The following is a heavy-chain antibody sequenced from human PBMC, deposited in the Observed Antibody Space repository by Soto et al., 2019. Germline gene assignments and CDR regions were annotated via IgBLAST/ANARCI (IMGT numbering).Heavy chain of an antibody. J-gene: IGHJ4*02. Sequence: PGESLKISCVASEFTFSTYAMSWVRQAPGKGLEWVSGIRGRGDSTDYADSVKGRFTISRDNSKNTLSLQMNSLKAEDTAVYYCAKEGYTSGWPDFFFDYWGQGTLVTVSS. V-gene: IGHV3-23*01. CDR3: AKEGYTSGWPDFFFDY. CDR2: IRGRGDST. CDR1: EFTFSTYA. D-gene: IGHD6-19*01.